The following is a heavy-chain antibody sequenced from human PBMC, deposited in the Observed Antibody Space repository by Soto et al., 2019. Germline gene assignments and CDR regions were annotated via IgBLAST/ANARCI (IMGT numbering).Heavy chain of an antibody. J-gene: IGHJ5*02. CDR2: INPNSGGT. Sequence: ASVKVSCKASGYTFTGYYMHWVRQAPGQGLEWMGWINPNSGGTNYAQKFQGRVTMTRDTSISTAYMELSRLRSDDTAVYYCARDHTDYDFWSGSYDPRGVGWFDPWGQGTLVTVSS. V-gene: IGHV1-2*02. CDR1: GYTFTGYY. D-gene: IGHD3-3*01. CDR3: ARDHTDYDFWSGSYDPRGVGWFDP.